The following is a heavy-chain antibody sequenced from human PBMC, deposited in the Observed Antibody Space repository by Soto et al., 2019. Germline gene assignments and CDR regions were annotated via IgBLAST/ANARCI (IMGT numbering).Heavy chain of an antibody. J-gene: IGHJ6*02. CDR3: ARGNVVTAMYYYYYYGMDV. V-gene: IGHV1-69*13. CDR1: GGTFSSYA. CDR2: IIPIFGTA. D-gene: IGHD2-21*02. Sequence: SVKVSCKASGGTFSSYAISWVRQAPGQGLEWMGGIIPIFGTANYAQKFQGRVTITADESTSTAYMELSSLRSEDTAVYYCARGNVVTAMYYYYYYGMDVWGQGTTVTVSS.